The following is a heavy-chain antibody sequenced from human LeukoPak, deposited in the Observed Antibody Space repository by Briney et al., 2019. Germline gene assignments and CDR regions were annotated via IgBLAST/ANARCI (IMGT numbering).Heavy chain of an antibody. J-gene: IGHJ3*02. CDR2: ISYDGSNK. CDR3: ARERNFWSGTDAFDI. CDR1: GFTFSSYA. D-gene: IGHD3-3*01. V-gene: IGHV3-30-3*01. Sequence: GSLRLSCAASGFTFSSYAMHWVRQAPGKGLEWVAVISYDGSNKYYADSVKGRFTISRDNSKNTLYLQMNSLRAEDTAVYYCARERNFWSGTDAFDIWGQGTMVTVSS.